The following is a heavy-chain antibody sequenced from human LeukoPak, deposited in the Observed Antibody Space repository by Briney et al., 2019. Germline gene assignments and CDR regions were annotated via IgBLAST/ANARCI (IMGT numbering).Heavy chain of an antibody. CDR2: IKQDGSEK. CDR1: GFIINNYW. V-gene: IGHV3-7*01. J-gene: IGHJ3*01. CDR3: ARGFDGANAFDL. Sequence: GGFLRLSCVASGFIINNYWMNWVRQAPGKGLEWVANIKQDGSEKYYVDSVKGRFTISRDNAKNSVYLQMNSLRAEDTAVYYCARGFDGANAFDLWGQGTLVTVSS.